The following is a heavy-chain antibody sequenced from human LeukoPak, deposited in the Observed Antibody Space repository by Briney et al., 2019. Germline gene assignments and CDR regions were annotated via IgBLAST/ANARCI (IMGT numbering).Heavy chain of an antibody. Sequence: GGSLRLSCAASGFTFSSYWMTWVRQAPGKGLEWVANINQDGSVKYYVYSVEGRFTISRDNAKNSLYLQMNSLRAEDTAVHYCARIGYASSSLDYWGQGTLVTVSS. J-gene: IGHJ4*02. CDR1: GFTFSSYW. D-gene: IGHD6-6*01. V-gene: IGHV3-7*01. CDR3: ARIGYASSSLDY. CDR2: INQDGSVK.